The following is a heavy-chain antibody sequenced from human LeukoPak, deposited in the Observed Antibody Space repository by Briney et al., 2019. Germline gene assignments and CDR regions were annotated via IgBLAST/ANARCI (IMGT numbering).Heavy chain of an antibody. J-gene: IGHJ4*02. V-gene: IGHV3-23*01. CDR2: IIGNGGWA. Sequence: GGSLRLSCAASGLTFSSYAMMWLRQAPGKGLEWVSAIIGNGGWALYADSVKGRFTISRDNSKNTLYPQMSSLRAEDTAVYYCAKVVSRSYPDYWGQGTLVTVSS. CDR1: GLTFSSYA. D-gene: IGHD1-26*01. CDR3: AKVVSRSYPDY.